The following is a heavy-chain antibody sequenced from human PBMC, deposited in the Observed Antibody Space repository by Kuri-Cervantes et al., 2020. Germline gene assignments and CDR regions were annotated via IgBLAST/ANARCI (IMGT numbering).Heavy chain of an antibody. CDR3: AGWGDTAMVRXYYFDY. J-gene: IGHJ4*02. D-gene: IGHD5-18*01. CDR1: GFTCSSYW. CDR2: IKQXGSEK. V-gene: IGHV3-7*01. Sequence: GESLKISCAASGFTCSSYWMSWVRQAPGKGLEWVANIKQXGSEKYYVDSVKGRFTISRDNAKNSLYLQMNSLRAEDTAVYYCAGWGDTAMVRXYYFDYWGQGTLVTVSS.